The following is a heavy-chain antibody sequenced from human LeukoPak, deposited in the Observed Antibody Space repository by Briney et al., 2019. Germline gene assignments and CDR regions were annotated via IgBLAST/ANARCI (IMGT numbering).Heavy chain of an antibody. CDR2: ISSSSSYI. CDR1: GFTFSGYS. V-gene: IGHV3-21*01. Sequence: GGSLRLSCAASGFTFSGYSMNWVRQAPGKGLEWVSSISSSSSYIYYADSVKGQFTISRDNAKNSLYLQMNSLRAEDTAVYYCARDLAAAGDYWGQGTLVTVSS. CDR3: ARDLAAAGDY. D-gene: IGHD6-13*01. J-gene: IGHJ4*02.